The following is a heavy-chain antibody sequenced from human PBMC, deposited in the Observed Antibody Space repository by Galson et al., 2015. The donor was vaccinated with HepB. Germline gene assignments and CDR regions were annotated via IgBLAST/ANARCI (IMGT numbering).Heavy chain of an antibody. J-gene: IGHJ4*02. CDR1: GFTFSSYA. V-gene: IGHV3-30-3*01. D-gene: IGHD2-15*01. CDR3: ARDAEEYCSGGSCYSSVDY. Sequence: SLRLSCAASGFTFSSYAMHWVRQAPGKGLEWVAVISYDGSNKYYADSVKGRFTISRDNSKNTLYLQMNSLRAEDTAVYYCARDAEEYCSGGSCYSSVDYWGQGTLVTVSS. CDR2: ISYDGSNK.